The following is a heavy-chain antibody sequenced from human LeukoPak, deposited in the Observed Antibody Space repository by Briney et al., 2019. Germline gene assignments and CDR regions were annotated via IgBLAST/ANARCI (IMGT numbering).Heavy chain of an antibody. J-gene: IGHJ4*02. CDR3: TRETYYYGSGSYGSCFDY. CDR1: GFTFSSYS. V-gene: IGHV3-48*04. Sequence: GGSLRLSCAASGFTFSSYSMNWVRQAPGKGLEWVSYISSSSSTIYYADSVKGRFTISRDNAKNSLYLQMNSLRAEDTAVYYCTRETYYYGSGSYGSCFDYWGQGTLVTVSS. CDR2: ISSSSSTI. D-gene: IGHD3-10*01.